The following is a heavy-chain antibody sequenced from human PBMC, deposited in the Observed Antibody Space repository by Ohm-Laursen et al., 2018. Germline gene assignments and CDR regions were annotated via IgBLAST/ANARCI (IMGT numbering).Heavy chain of an antibody. V-gene: IGHV4-31*03. Sequence: TLSLTCSVSGGSIGSGGYYWSRIRQHPGKGLEWIGYIYYSGSTYYNPSLKSRVTISVDTYQNQFSLKLSSVTAADPAVYSCGGREYSYGYYFDYGGQGTRVTSSP. CDR2: IYYSGST. CDR1: GGSIGSGGYY. J-gene: IGHJ4*02. CDR3: GGREYSYGYYFDY. D-gene: IGHD5-18*01.